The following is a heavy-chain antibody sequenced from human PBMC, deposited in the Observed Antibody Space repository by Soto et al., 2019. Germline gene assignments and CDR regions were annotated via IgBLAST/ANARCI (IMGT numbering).Heavy chain of an antibody. Sequence: DVQLLDAGGDLVQPGWSLRLSCAASGFIFSNYAMSWVLQAPGKGLEWVSSITSSGSGTNYADSVRGRFTISRDNSMSTLFLQMRSLRAEDTAIYDCVKSPAAIQPVDYWGQGTLVTVSS. CDR1: GFIFSNYA. V-gene: IGHV3-23*01. CDR3: VKSPAAIQPVDY. CDR2: ITSSGSGT. D-gene: IGHD6-25*01. J-gene: IGHJ4*02.